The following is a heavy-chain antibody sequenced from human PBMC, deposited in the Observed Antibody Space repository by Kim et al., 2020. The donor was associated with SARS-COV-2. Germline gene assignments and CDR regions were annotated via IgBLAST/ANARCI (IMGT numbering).Heavy chain of an antibody. CDR3: ARDLAAEYYFDY. D-gene: IGHD6-13*01. Sequence: YYHPALKSRVTISVDTSKNQFSLKLSAVTAADTAVYYCARDLAAEYYFDYWGQGTLVTVSS. J-gene: IGHJ4*02. V-gene: IGHV4-39*07.